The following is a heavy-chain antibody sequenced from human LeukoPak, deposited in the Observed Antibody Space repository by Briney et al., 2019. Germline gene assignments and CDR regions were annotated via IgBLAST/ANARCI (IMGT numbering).Heavy chain of an antibody. V-gene: IGHV3-30-3*01. J-gene: IGHJ4*02. CDR1: GFTFSSYA. CDR3: ATIGDRRTGELYRIDY. D-gene: IGHD7-27*01. Sequence: GGSLRLSCAASGFTFSSYAMHWVRQAPGKGLEWVAVVSYDGSNKYYADSVTGRFTISRDNSKNTLFLQMNNLRAEDAAVYYCATIGDRRTGELYRIDYWGQGTLVTVSS. CDR2: VSYDGSNK.